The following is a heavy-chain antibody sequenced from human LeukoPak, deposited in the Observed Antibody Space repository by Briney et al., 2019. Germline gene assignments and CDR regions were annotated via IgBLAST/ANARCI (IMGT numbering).Heavy chain of an antibody. J-gene: IGHJ5*02. Sequence: GGSLRLSCAASGFTFSSYAMSWVRQAPGKGLEWVSAISGSGGSTYYADSVKGRFTISRDNSKNTLYLQMNSLRAEDTAVYYCARYCSGGSCYDDWFDPWGQGTLVTVSS. CDR3: ARYCSGGSCYDDWFDP. V-gene: IGHV3-23*01. CDR2: ISGSGGST. CDR1: GFTFSSYA. D-gene: IGHD2-15*01.